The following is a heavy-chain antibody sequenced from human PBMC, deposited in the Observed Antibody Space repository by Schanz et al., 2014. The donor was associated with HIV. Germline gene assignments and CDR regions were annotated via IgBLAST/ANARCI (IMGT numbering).Heavy chain of an antibody. V-gene: IGHV3-9*01. J-gene: IGHJ4*02. CDR1: GFFLDDYA. D-gene: IGHD3-9*01. CDR2: ISWNSGSI. CDR3: AKDAARIYYDILTGPFDS. Sequence: DVQLVESGGGLVQPGRSLRLSCATSGFFLDDYAMHWVRQAPGKGLEWVSGISWNSGSIGYAESVKGRFTISRDNAKKSLYLQMNSLRGEDTALYYCAKDAARIYYDILTGPFDSWGQGTLVTVSS.